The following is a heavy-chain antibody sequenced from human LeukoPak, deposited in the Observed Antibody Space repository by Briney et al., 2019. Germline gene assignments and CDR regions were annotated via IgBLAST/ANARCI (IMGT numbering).Heavy chain of an antibody. CDR3: ARDRGLVRHTNWLDP. CDR1: GYSFTHYG. V-gene: IGHV1-18*01. CDR2: INTVNSNP. D-gene: IGHD3-10*01. J-gene: IGHJ5*02. Sequence: VASVKVSCKTLGYSFTHYGISWVRQAPGQGLEWLGRINTVNSNPEIEQKFQDRVTVTTDKSTATAYMELKNLTSDDTAVYYCARDRGLVRHTNWLDPWGQGTLVPVSS.